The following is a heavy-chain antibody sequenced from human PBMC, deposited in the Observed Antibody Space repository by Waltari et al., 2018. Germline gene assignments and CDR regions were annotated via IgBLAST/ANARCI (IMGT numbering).Heavy chain of an antibody. CDR2: IYTSGST. CDR1: GGSISSYY. D-gene: IGHD6-19*01. Sequence: QVQLQESGPGLVKPSETLSLTCTVSGGSISSYYWSWIRQPAGKGLEWIGRIYTSGSTNYNPSLKSRVTMSVDTSKNQFSLKLSSVTAADTAVYYCAREYSSGWSDAFDIWGQGTMVTVSS. J-gene: IGHJ3*02. CDR3: AREYSSGWSDAFDI. V-gene: IGHV4-4*07.